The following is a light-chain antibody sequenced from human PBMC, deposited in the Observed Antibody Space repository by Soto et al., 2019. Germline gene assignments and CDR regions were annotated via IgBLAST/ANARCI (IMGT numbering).Light chain of an antibody. CDR2: RDR. CDR3: QVWDTTTGVV. CDR1: NIGYKS. Sequence: SYELTQPLSESVALGQTATISCGGNNIGYKSVYWYQQRPGQAPVVVISRDRRRPSGIPERFSGSNSGNTATLTISRAQAGDEADYYCQVWDTTTGVVFGGGTQLTVL. J-gene: IGLJ3*02. V-gene: IGLV3-9*01.